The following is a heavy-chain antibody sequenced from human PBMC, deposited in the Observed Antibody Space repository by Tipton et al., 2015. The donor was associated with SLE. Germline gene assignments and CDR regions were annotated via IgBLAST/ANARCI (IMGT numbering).Heavy chain of an antibody. D-gene: IGHD2-15*01. CDR3: ARDQAGGNNWFDP. Sequence: TLSLTCTVSGDSINSGGYYWSRIRQYPGQGLEWIGYINNRGYTYYKPSLKSRAIISVDTSKNQFSLKLSSVTAADTAVYYCARDQAGGNNWFDPWGQGVPVTVSS. CDR1: GDSINSGGYY. CDR2: INNRGYT. J-gene: IGHJ5*02. V-gene: IGHV4-31*03.